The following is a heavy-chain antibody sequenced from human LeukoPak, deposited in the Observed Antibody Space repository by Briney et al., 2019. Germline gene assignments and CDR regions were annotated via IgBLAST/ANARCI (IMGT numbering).Heavy chain of an antibody. Sequence: KPSETLSLTCAVSGYSISSGYYWGWIRQPPGKGLEWIGSIYHSGSTYYNPSLKSRVTISVDTSNNQFSLKVSSVTAADTAVYYCAGLQLRYDFWSGYYRDNWFDPWGQGTLSPSPQ. J-gene: IGHJ5*02. D-gene: IGHD3-3*01. V-gene: IGHV4-38-2*01. CDR2: IYHSGST. CDR3: AGLQLRYDFWSGYYRDNWFDP. CDR1: GYSISSGYY.